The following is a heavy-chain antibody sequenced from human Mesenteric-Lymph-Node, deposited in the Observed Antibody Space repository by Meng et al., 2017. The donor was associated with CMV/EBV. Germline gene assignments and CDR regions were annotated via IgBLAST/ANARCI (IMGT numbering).Heavy chain of an antibody. D-gene: IGHD3-3*01. J-gene: IGHJ4*02. CDR1: GFTFSSYA. CDR3: AKGVPFDY. Sequence: GGSLRLSCAASGFTFSSYAMSWVRQAPGEGLEWVSVIYGGGKTTYYADSVKGRCTISRDDSNNMLYMEMNSLRAEDTAVYYCAKGVPFDYWGQGTRVTVSS. V-gene: IGHV3-23*03. CDR2: IYGGGKTT.